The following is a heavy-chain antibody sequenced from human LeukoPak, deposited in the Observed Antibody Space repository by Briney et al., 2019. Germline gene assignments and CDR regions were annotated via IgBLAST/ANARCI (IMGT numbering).Heavy chain of an antibody. Sequence: GGSLRLSCAASGFTFSNYEMNWVRQAPGKGLERVSYISRSSGSSIYYADSVKGRFTTSRDNAKNSLYLQMNSLRAEDTAVYYCARDSSGWYHFDYWGQGILVTVSS. V-gene: IGHV3-48*03. CDR1: GFTFSNYE. D-gene: IGHD6-19*01. CDR2: ISRSSGSSI. CDR3: ARDSSGWYHFDY. J-gene: IGHJ4*02.